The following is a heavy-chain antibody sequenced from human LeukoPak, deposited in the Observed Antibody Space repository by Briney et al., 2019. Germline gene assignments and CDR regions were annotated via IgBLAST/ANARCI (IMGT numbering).Heavy chain of an antibody. Sequence: GASVKVSCKASGGTFSSYAISWVRQAPGQGREWMGRIIPILGIANYAQKFQGRVTITADKSTSTAYMELSSLRSEDAAVYYCAREILVGAEDYWGQGTLVTVSS. CDR3: AREILVGAEDY. J-gene: IGHJ4*02. CDR2: IIPILGIA. CDR1: GGTFSSYA. V-gene: IGHV1-69*04. D-gene: IGHD1-26*01.